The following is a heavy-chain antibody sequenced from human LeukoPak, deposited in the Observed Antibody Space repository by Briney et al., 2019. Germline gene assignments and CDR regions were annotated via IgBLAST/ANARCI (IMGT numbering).Heavy chain of an antibody. CDR2: ISYDGSNK. J-gene: IGHJ3*02. V-gene: IGHV3-30*18. CDR3: AKVIQLWLISDAFDI. D-gene: IGHD5-18*01. CDR1: GFTFGSYG. Sequence: GGSLRLSCAASGFTFGSYGMHWVRQAPGKGLEWVAVISYDGSNKYYADSVKGRFTISRDNSKNTLYLQMNSLRAEDTAVYYCAKVIQLWLISDAFDIWGQGTMVTVSS.